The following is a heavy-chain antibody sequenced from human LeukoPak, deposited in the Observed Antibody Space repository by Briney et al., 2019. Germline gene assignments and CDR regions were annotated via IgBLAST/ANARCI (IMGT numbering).Heavy chain of an antibody. Sequence: PGGSLRLSCAASGFTFSSYAMHWVRQAPGKGLEWVAVISHDGSDKYYADSVKGRFTISRDNSKNTLYLQMNSLKTDDTAVYYCTTELYCGGDCYPGAWGQGTLVTVSS. CDR2: ISHDGSDK. CDR3: TTELYCGGDCYPGA. V-gene: IGHV3-30-3*01. D-gene: IGHD2-21*02. CDR1: GFTFSSYA. J-gene: IGHJ5*02.